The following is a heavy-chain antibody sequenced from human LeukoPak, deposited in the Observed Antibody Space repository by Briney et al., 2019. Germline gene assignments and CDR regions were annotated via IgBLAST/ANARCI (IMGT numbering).Heavy chain of an antibody. CDR3: NYYDSSGYHREDWFDP. CDR1: GFTFISSA. J-gene: IGHJ5*02. D-gene: IGHD3-22*01. V-gene: IGHV1-58*01. CDR2: IVVGSGNT. Sequence: SVKVSCKASGFTFISSAVQWVRQARGQRLEWIGWIVVGSGNTNYAQKFQERVTITRDMSTSTAYMELSSLRSEDTAVYYCNYYDSSGYHREDWFDPWGQGTLVTVSS.